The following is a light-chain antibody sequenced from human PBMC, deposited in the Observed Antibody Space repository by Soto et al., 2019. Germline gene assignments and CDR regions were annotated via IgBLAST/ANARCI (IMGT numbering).Light chain of an antibody. CDR2: DAS. V-gene: IGKV1-5*01. CDR3: QQYSSYWT. Sequence: DIQMTQSPSTLSASVGDRVTIACRASQSVGRWLAWYQQNPGKAPKLLIHDASSLQSGVPSRFSGSGSGTEFTLTISGLQPDDFSTYYCQQYSSYWTFGQGTKVEMK. CDR1: QSVGRW. J-gene: IGKJ1*01.